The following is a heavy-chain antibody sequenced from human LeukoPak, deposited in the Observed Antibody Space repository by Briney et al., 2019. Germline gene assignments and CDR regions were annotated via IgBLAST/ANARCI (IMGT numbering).Heavy chain of an antibody. V-gene: IGHV3-21*01. CDR3: ARGREPGVSGMDV. CDR2: ISSSSSYI. J-gene: IGHJ6*02. Sequence: GGSLRLSCEASGFTFSNYNMNWVRQAPGKGLEWVSSISSSSSYIYYADSVKGRFTISRDNAKNSLYLQMNSLRAEDTAVYYCARGREPGVSGMDVWGQGTTVTVSS. D-gene: IGHD1-26*01. CDR1: GFTFSNYN.